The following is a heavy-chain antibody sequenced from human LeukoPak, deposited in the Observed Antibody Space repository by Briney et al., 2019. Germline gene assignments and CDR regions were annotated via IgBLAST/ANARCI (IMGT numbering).Heavy chain of an antibody. CDR2: IYYSGST. Sequence: SQTLSLTCTVSGGSISSGDYYWSWIRQPPGKGLEWIGYIYYSGSTNQSPSLKSRVTISVDTSKNQFSLKLTSVTAADTAVYYCARGRPVTGSFYFDYWGQGTLVTVSS. J-gene: IGHJ4*02. CDR3: ARGRPVTGSFYFDY. V-gene: IGHV4-30-4*01. CDR1: GGSISSGDYY. D-gene: IGHD1-26*01.